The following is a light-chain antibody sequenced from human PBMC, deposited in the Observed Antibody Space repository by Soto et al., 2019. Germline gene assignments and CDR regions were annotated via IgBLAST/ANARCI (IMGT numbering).Light chain of an antibody. CDR2: GAS. Sequence: EILMTQSPATLSVSPGERATLSCRASQSVSSYLAWYQQKPGQPPRLLIYGASTRATGIPARFSGCGSGTEFTLTISSLQSEDFAVYYCQQYNNWPRTFGLGTKVDI. CDR3: QQYNNWPRT. J-gene: IGKJ1*01. V-gene: IGKV3-15*01. CDR1: QSVSSY.